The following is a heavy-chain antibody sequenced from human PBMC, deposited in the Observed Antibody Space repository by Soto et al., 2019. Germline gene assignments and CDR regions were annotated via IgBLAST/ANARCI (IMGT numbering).Heavy chain of an antibody. J-gene: IGHJ4*02. CDR1: GYTFTSYA. D-gene: IGHD3-10*01. V-gene: IGHV1-8*01. Sequence: SVKVSCKASGYTFTSYAIYLARHTNKQGLEWMGWMNPNSGNTGYAQKFQGRVTMTRNTSISTAYMELSSLRSEDTAVYYCARDSDYGSGSYYNSFDYWGQGTLVTVSS. CDR3: ARDSDYGSGSYYNSFDY. CDR2: MNPNSGNT.